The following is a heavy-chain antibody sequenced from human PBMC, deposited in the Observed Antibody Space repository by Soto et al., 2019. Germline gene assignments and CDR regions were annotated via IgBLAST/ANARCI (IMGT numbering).Heavy chain of an antibody. J-gene: IGHJ4*02. D-gene: IGHD2-15*01. CDR1: GGSISSSSYY. V-gene: IGHV4-39*02. Sequence: SETLSLTCTVSGGSISSSSYYWGWIRQPPGKGLEWIGSIYYSGSTYYNPSLKSRVAISVDTSKNQFSLKLSSVTAADTAVYYCAREWAVVAATLDYWGQGTLVTVSS. CDR3: AREWAVVAATLDY. CDR2: IYYSGST.